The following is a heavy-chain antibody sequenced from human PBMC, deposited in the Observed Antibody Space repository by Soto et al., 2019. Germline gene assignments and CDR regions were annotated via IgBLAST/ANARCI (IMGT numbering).Heavy chain of an antibody. CDR3: ARDLRKIFGVVTTLPLPFGC. D-gene: IGHD3-3*01. CDR2: ISAYNGNT. V-gene: IGHV1-18*01. Sequence: ASVKVSCKASGYTFTSYGISRVRQAPGQGLEWMGWISAYNGNTNYAQKLQGRVTMTTDTSTSTAYMELRSLRSDDTAVYYCARDLRKIFGVVTTLPLPFGCWGQGTLVTVSS. J-gene: IGHJ4*02. CDR1: GYTFTSYG.